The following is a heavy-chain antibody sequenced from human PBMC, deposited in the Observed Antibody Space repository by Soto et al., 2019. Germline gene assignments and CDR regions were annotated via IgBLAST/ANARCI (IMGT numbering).Heavy chain of an antibody. J-gene: IGHJ4*02. D-gene: IGHD2-15*01. CDR2: IYHSGST. CDR1: WGYRINSSG. V-gene: IGHV4-4*02. Sequence: LTKAVTWGYRINSSGRSSVRKPQGKGLEWIGEIYHSGSTNYNPSLKSRVTISVDKSKNQFSLKLSSVTAADTAVYYCARKPRDPYCSGGSCYFDYWGQGTLVTVSS. CDR3: ARKPRDPYCSGGSCYFDY.